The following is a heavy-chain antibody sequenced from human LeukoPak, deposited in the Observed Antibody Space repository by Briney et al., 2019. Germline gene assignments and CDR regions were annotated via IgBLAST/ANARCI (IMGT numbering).Heavy chain of an antibody. D-gene: IGHD6-19*01. V-gene: IGHV4-34*01. Sequence: SETLSLTCAVYGGSFSGYHWSWIRQPPGKGLEWIGEINHSGSTNYNPSLKSRVTISVDTSKNQFSLKLSSVTAADTAVYYCARARAVAGPDYWGQGTLVTVSS. CDR2: INHSGST. J-gene: IGHJ4*02. CDR3: ARARAVAGPDY. CDR1: GGSFSGYH.